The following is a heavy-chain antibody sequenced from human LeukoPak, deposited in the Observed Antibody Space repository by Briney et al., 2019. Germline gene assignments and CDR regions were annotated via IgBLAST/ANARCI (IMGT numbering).Heavy chain of an antibody. CDR1: GYTFTGYY. Sequence: ASVKVSCKASGYTFTGYYMHWVRQAPGQGLEWMGWINPNSGGTNYAQKFQGRVTMTRDTSISTAYMELRSLRSDDTAVYYCARPLFNYYDTPPAFDIWGQGTMVTVSS. V-gene: IGHV1-2*02. CDR2: INPNSGGT. D-gene: IGHD3-22*01. J-gene: IGHJ3*02. CDR3: ARPLFNYYDTPPAFDI.